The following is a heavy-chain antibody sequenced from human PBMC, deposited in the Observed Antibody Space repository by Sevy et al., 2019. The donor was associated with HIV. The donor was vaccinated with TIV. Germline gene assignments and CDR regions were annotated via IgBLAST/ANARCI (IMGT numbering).Heavy chain of an antibody. CDR1: GFTFSGYA. CDR3: AKGDFYYDSSGYYLFDY. V-gene: IGHV3-23*01. Sequence: GGSLRLSCAASGFTFSGYAMSWVRQAPGKGLEWVSGISGSGDNSYYADSVKGRFTISRDNSKNTLYLQMNILRAEDTAVYYCAKGDFYYDSSGYYLFDYWGPGTLVTVSS. J-gene: IGHJ4*02. CDR2: ISGSGDNS. D-gene: IGHD3-22*01.